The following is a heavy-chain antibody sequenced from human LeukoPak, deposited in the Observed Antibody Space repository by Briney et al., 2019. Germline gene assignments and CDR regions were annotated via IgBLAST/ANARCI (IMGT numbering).Heavy chain of an antibody. CDR1: GGSISSYY. D-gene: IGHD5-24*01. J-gene: IGHJ4*02. V-gene: IGHV4-59*01. Sequence: SETLSLTCTVSGGSISSYYWSWSRQPPGEGLEWIGYIYYRGSTNYNPSLKGRVTISVDPSKNQFSLKLSSFTAADTAVYYCARVDGYNLSFDYWGKGTLVTVSS. CDR2: IYYRGST. CDR3: ARVDGYNLSFDY.